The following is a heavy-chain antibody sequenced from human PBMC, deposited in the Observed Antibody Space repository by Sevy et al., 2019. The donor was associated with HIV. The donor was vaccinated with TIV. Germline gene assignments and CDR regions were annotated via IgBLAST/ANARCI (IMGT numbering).Heavy chain of an antibody. V-gene: IGHV3-49*04. J-gene: IGHJ6*02. CDR2: IRSKIYGGTT. Sequence: GGSLRLSCTTSGFTFGDYAMSWVRQAPGKGLEWVGFIRSKIYGGTTEYAASGKNRITISRDDFESIAYLQMNRLKIEDTAVYYCTRVRGTISPYYYGMDVWGQGTTVTVSS. CDR3: TRVRGTISPYYYGMDV. D-gene: IGHD3-10*01. CDR1: GFTFGDYA.